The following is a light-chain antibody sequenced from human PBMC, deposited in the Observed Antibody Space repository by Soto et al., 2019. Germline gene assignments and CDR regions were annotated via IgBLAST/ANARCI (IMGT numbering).Light chain of an antibody. Sequence: QSVLTQPASVSGSPGQSIAISCTGTTSDVGGYNYVSWYQQHPGKVPELLIHEVSNRPSGVSNRFSGSKSGNTAFLTISGLQAEDEADYYCLSKTSTISYVFGNLTKVT. CDR2: EVS. J-gene: IGLJ1*01. CDR1: TSDVGGYNY. V-gene: IGLV2-14*01. CDR3: LSKTSTISYV.